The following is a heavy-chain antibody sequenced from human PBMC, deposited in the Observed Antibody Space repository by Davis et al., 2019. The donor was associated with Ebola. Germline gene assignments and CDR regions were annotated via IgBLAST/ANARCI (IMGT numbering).Heavy chain of an antibody. CDR3: AKDPGGHTSENDY. V-gene: IGHV3-30*02. Sequence: GESLKISCAASGFTFSSYGMHWVRQAPGKGLQWVAFIWFDGRNAHYIDSVKGRFTISRDNSKNTLYLQMNSLRPEDTAMYYCAKDPGGHTSENDYWGQGTLVIVSS. CDR2: IWFDGRNA. D-gene: IGHD3-22*01. J-gene: IGHJ4*02. CDR1: GFTFSSYG.